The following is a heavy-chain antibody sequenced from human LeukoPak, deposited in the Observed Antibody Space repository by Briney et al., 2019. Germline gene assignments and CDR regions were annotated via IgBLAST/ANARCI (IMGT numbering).Heavy chain of an antibody. CDR3: ARHFTYYYDSSGYPRDAFDI. V-gene: IGHV4-59*08. CDR1: GGSISGYY. D-gene: IGHD3-22*01. CDR2: MYYSGST. Sequence: ADSLSLTCTVSGGSISGYYWSWIRQSPGKGLVWIGYMYYSGSTNYNPSLKSRVTMSLDMSKNHFSLKLSSVTAADTALYYCARHFTYYYDSSGYPRDAFDIWGQGTVVTVSS. J-gene: IGHJ3*02.